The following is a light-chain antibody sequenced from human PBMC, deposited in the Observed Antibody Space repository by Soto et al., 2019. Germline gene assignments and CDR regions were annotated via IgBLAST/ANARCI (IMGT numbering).Light chain of an antibody. CDR1: QSVGKNY. CDR3: QQYDGSST. V-gene: IGKV3-20*01. Sequence: EIVLTQSPGTLSSSPGERATLSCRASQSVGKNYLAWYQQKPGQAPKLLIYGSSTRATDIPDRFSGSGSGTDFTFTISRLEPEDFAVYYCQQYDGSSTFGQGTKVDI. J-gene: IGKJ1*01. CDR2: GSS.